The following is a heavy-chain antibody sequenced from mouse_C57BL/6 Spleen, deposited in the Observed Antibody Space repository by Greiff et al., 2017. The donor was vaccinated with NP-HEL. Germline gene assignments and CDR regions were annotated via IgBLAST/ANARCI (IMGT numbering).Heavy chain of an antibody. Sequence: QVQLQQPGAELVKPGASVKMSCKASGYTFTSYWITWVKQRPGQGLEWIGDIYPGSGSTNYNEKFKSKATLTVDTSSSTAYMQLSSLTSEDSAVYYCARSGVVATGAMDYWGQGTSVTVSS. CDR1: GYTFTSYW. V-gene: IGHV1-55*01. CDR2: IYPGSGST. J-gene: IGHJ4*01. CDR3: ARSGVVATGAMDY. D-gene: IGHD1-1*01.